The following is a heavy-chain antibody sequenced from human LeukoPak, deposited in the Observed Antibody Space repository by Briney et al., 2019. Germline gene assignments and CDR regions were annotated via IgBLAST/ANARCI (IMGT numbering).Heavy chain of an antibody. CDR3: ATAVAGTGAFDI. J-gene: IGHJ3*02. CDR1: GYTFTGYY. D-gene: IGHD6-19*01. Sequence: ASVKVSCKASGYTFTGYYMHWVRQAPGQGLEWMGWINPNSGGTNYAQKLQGRVTMTTDTSTSTAYMELRSLRSDDTAVYYCATAVAGTGAFDIWGQGTMVTVSS. V-gene: IGHV1-2*02. CDR2: INPNSGGT.